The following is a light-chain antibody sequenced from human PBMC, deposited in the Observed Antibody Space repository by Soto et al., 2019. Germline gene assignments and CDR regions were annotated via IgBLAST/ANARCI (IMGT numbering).Light chain of an antibody. CDR1: QSVSSSY. J-gene: IGKJ1*01. CDR2: GAS. CDR3: QQYGNSWT. V-gene: IGKV3-20*01. Sequence: EIVLTQSPGTLSLSPGERATLSCRASQSVSSSYLAWYQQKPGQAPRLLIHGASSRATGIPDRFSGSGSGTDFTLTISRLEPEDFAVYYCQQYGNSWTFGQGTKVEIK.